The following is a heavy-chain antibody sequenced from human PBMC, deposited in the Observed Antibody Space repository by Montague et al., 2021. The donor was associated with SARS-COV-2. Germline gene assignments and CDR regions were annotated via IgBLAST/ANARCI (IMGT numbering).Heavy chain of an antibody. CDR1: GGPLRRSYYY. J-gene: IGHJ6*02. CDR3: ARGVDWLSHYYYYGMDV. Sequence: SETLSLTCSVSGGPLRRSYYYWAWIRQPPGKGLEWIGSFSLTGGTFYNPSLRSRVTITADTSKSQFSMHLSSATAADTAVYYCARGVDWLSHYYYYGMDVWGQGTTVTVSS. V-gene: IGHV4-39*02. CDR2: FSLTGGT. D-gene: IGHD3-9*01.